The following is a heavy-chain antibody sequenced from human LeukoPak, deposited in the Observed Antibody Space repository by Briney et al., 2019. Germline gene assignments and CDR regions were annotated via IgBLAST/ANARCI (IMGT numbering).Heavy chain of an antibody. V-gene: IGHV1-46*01. J-gene: IGHJ4*03. CDR2: INPSGGST. Sequence: ASVKVSCKASGYTFTSYYMHWVRQAPGQGLEWMGIINPSGGSTSYAQKFQGRVTMTRDTSTSTVYMELSSLRSEDTAVYYCARDPPRYYDSSGSNDYWGQGTTVTVSS. CDR1: GYTFTSYY. CDR3: ARDPPRYYDSSGSNDY. D-gene: IGHD3-22*01.